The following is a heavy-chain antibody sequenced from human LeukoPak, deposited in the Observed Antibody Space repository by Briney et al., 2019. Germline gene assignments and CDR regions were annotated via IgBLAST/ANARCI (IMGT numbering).Heavy chain of an antibody. Sequence: PSQTLSLTCTVSGGSISSGGYYWSWIRQHPGKGLEWIGYIYYSGSTYYNPSLKSRVTISVDTSKNQFSLKLSSVTAADTAVYYCARDRGGYDFRYFDLWGRGTLVTVSS. CDR1: GGSISSGGYY. J-gene: IGHJ2*01. CDR3: ARDRGGYDFRYFDL. V-gene: IGHV4-31*03. CDR2: IYYSGST. D-gene: IGHD5-12*01.